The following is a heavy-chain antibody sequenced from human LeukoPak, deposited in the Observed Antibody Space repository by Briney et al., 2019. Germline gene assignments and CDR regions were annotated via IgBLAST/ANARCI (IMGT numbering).Heavy chain of an antibody. CDR1: GFTFSRYS. D-gene: IGHD3-3*01. CDR2: ISISSNYI. V-gene: IGHV3-21*01. J-gene: IGHJ6*03. Sequence: PGGSLRLSCAASGFTFSRYSMNWVRQAPGKGLEWVSSISISSNYIYYTDSVKGRFTISRDNSQNTVSLQVNNLRTEDTALYYCAKTSLSDASGHYYYMDVWGKGTTVTVSS. CDR3: AKTSLSDASGHYYYMDV.